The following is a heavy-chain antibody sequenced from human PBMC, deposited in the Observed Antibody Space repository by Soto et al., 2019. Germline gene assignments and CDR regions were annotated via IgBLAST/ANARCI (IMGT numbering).Heavy chain of an antibody. CDR1: GFTFSSYS. Sequence: EVQLVESGGGLVKPGGSLRLSCAASGFTFSSYSMNWVRQAPGKGLEWVSSISSSSSYIYYADSVKGRFTISRDNAKNSLYLQMNSLRAEDTAVYYCARDPKHDSIWGWIDYWGRGTLVTVSS. CDR2: ISSSSSYI. J-gene: IGHJ4*02. D-gene: IGHD3-16*01. CDR3: ARDPKHDSIWGWIDY. V-gene: IGHV3-21*01.